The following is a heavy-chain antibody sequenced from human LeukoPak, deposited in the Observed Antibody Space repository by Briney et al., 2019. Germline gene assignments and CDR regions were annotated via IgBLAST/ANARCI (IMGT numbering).Heavy chain of an antibody. CDR3: ARPVAAAHYYMDV. D-gene: IGHD6-13*01. CDR1: GFTFSRYS. V-gene: IGHV3-21*01. Sequence: GGSLRLSCAASGFTFSRYSMNWVRQAPGKGLEWVSSISTSSSYIYYADSVKGRFTMSRDNAKNSLYLQVNSLRAEDTAVYYCARPVAAAHYYMDVWGKGTTVTVSS. CDR2: ISTSSSYI. J-gene: IGHJ6*03.